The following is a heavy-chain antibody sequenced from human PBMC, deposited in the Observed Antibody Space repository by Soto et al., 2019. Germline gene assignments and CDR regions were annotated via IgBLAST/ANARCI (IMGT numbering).Heavy chain of an antibody. CDR1: GGSISSGDYY. CDR3: ARGPQPKYYYDSSGYLNWFDP. Sequence: PSETLSLTCTVSGGSISSGDYYWSWIRQPPGKGLEWIGYIYYSGSTYYNPSLKSRVTISVGTSKNQFSLKLSSVTAADTAVYYCARGPQPKYYYDSSGYLNWFDPWGQGTLVTVSS. V-gene: IGHV4-30-4*01. D-gene: IGHD3-22*01. CDR2: IYYSGST. J-gene: IGHJ5*02.